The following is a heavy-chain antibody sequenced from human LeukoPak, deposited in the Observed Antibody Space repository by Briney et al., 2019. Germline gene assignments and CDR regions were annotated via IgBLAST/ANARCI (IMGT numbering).Heavy chain of an antibody. J-gene: IGHJ3*02. CDR2: IYYSGST. CDR3: ARPGPTGVIDAFAI. Sequence: SETLSLTCTVSGGSINSYYWSWIRQPPGKGLEWIGYIYYSGSTNYNPSLKSRVTISVDTSKNQFSLKLTSVTAADTSMYFCARPGPTGVIDAFAIWGQGTMVAVSP. CDR1: GGSINSYY. V-gene: IGHV4-59*08. D-gene: IGHD3-16*02.